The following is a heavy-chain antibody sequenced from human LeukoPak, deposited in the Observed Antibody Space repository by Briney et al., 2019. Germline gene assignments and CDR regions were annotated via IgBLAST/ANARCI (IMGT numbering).Heavy chain of an antibody. V-gene: IGHV4-59*01. CDR1: GGSISSYY. CDR2: IYYSGST. D-gene: IGHD3-22*01. CDR3: ARRYYYDSSGYYFDAFDI. Sequence: SETLSPTCTVSGGSISSYYWSWIRQPPGKGLEWIGYIYYSGSTNYNPSLKSRVTISVDTSKNQFSLKLSSVTAADTAVYYCARRYYYDSSGYYFDAFDIWGQGTMVTVSS. J-gene: IGHJ3*02.